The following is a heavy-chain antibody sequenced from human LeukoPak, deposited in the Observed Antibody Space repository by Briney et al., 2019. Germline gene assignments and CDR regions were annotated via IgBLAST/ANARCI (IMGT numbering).Heavy chain of an antibody. D-gene: IGHD3-3*01. CDR2: IIPTFGTA. J-gene: IGHJ6*03. CDR3: ARGVGDFWSGYDLVYMDV. V-gene: IGHV1-69*05. Sequence: ASVKVSCKASGGTFSSYAISWVRQAPGQGLEWMGGIIPTFGTANYAQKFQGRVTITTDESTSTAYMELSSLRSEDTAVYYCARGVGDFWSGYDLVYMDVWGKGTTVTVSS. CDR1: GGTFSSYA.